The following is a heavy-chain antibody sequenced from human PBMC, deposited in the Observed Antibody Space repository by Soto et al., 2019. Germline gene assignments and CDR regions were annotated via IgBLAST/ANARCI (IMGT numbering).Heavy chain of an antibody. Sequence: GESLKISCKGSGYNFTNYWIAWVRQMPGKGLEWMGIIYPGDSATGNSPSFQGQVTISADKSISTAYLQWNSLKASDTAMYFCARRGGGDTYFTFDYWGQGTQVTVYS. CDR3: ARRGGGDTYFTFDY. J-gene: IGHJ4*02. D-gene: IGHD2-15*01. CDR2: IYPGDSAT. CDR1: GYNFTNYW. V-gene: IGHV5-51*01.